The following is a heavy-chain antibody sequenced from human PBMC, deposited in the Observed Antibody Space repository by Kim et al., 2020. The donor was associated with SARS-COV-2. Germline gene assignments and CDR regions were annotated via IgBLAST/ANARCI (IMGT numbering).Heavy chain of an antibody. CDR3: ASGYYGSGSVDY. J-gene: IGHJ4*02. D-gene: IGHD3-10*01. Sequence: NYSPSLTSRVTISVDKAKNQFSLKLTSVTAADTAVYYCASGYYGSGSVDYWGQGTLVTVSS. V-gene: IGHV4-4*02.